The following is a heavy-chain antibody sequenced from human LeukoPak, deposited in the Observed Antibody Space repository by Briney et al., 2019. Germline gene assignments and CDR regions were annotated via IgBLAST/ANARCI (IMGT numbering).Heavy chain of an antibody. Sequence: PSETLSLTCAVPAASISNYYWSWIRRAPGKGLEWIGYISTSGSTNYIPSLKSRVSISLDTSKNRFSLNLNFVTAADTAVYYCASPRSGYRYTFDYWGQGALVTVSS. D-gene: IGHD3-22*01. CDR1: AASISNYY. CDR2: ISTSGST. CDR3: ASPRSGYRYTFDY. V-gene: IGHV4-4*09. J-gene: IGHJ4*02.